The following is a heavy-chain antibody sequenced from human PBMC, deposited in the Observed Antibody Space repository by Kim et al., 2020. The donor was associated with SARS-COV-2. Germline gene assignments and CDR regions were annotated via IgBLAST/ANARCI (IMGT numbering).Heavy chain of an antibody. V-gene: IGHV3-23*01. Sequence: STHYADAVRGRFTISRDHSKTVLYLQMNSLRAEDTALYYCAGRVEGAFNFWGQGTVVTVSS. CDR2: ST. CDR3: AGRVEGAFNF. J-gene: IGHJ3*01.